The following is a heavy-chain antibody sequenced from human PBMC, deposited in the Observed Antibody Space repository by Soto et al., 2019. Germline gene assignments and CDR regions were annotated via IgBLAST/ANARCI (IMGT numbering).Heavy chain of an antibody. J-gene: IGHJ4*02. V-gene: IGHV4-39*01. CDR2: VYYGGNT. Sequence: SETLSLTCTVSGGSISGTNYYWGWIRQPPGKGLEWIGSVYYGGNTFHNPSLKSRISISLHTSKNQFSLRLTSVTAADTAVYYCARLSGWRYWGQGSLVTVSS. CDR1: GGSISGTNYY. D-gene: IGHD6-19*01. CDR3: ARLSGWRY.